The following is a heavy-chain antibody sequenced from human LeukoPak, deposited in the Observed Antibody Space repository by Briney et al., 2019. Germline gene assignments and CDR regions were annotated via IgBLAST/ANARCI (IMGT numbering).Heavy chain of an antibody. V-gene: IGHV4-61*02. D-gene: IGHD1-26*01. Sequence: SETLSLTCTVSGGSISSGSYYWSWIRQPAGKGLEWIGRIYTSGSTNYNPSLKSRVTISVDTSKNQFSLKLSSVTAADTAVYYCAGGSYPDWFDPWGQGILVTVSS. J-gene: IGHJ5*02. CDR1: GGSISSGSYY. CDR3: AGGSYPDWFDP. CDR2: IYTSGST.